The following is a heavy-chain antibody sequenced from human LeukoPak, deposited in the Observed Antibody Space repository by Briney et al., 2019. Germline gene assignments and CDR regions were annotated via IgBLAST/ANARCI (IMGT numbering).Heavy chain of an antibody. D-gene: IGHD3-22*01. Sequence: GESLKISCKGSGYSFTSYWIGWMRQMPGKCLEWMGIIYPGDSDSRYSPSFQGQVTISADKSISTAYLQWSSLKASDTAMYYCASAIDSSGYYFDYWGQGTLVTVSS. CDR1: GYSFTSYW. CDR3: ASAIDSSGYYFDY. CDR2: IYPGDSDS. J-gene: IGHJ4*02. V-gene: IGHV5-51*01.